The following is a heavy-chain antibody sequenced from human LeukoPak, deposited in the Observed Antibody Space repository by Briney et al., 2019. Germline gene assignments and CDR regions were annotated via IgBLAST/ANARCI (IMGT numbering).Heavy chain of an antibody. V-gene: IGHV1-2*02. CDR3: ARESDRDNYYYMDV. J-gene: IGHJ6*03. Sequence: GASVKVSCKASGYTSTGYYMHWVRQAPGQGLEWMGWINPNSGGTNYAQKFQGRVTMTRDTSISTAYMELSRLRSDDTAVYYCARESDRDNYYYMDVWGKGTTVTVSS. CDR2: INPNSGGT. CDR1: GYTSTGYY.